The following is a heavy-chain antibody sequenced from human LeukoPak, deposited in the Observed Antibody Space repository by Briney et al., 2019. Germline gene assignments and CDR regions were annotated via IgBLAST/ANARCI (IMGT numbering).Heavy chain of an antibody. CDR3: ARDIGYYYDSRDHDAFDI. D-gene: IGHD3-22*01. J-gene: IGHJ3*02. V-gene: IGHV3-21*01. CDR1: GFTFSSYS. Sequence: GGSLRLSCAASGFTFSSYSMNWVRQAPGKGLEWVSSISSSSSYIYYADSVKGLFTISRDNAKNSLYLQMNSLRAEDTAVYYCARDIGYYYDSRDHDAFDIWGQGTMVTVSS. CDR2: ISSSSSYI.